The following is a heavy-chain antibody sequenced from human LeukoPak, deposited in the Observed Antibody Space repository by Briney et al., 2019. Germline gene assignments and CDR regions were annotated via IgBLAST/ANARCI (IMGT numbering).Heavy chain of an antibody. Sequence: SETLSLTCAVYGGSFSGYYWSWIRQPPGKGLEWIGEINHSGSTNYNLSLKSRVTISVDTSKNQFSLKLSSVTAADTAVYYCARIRTRVSTYYYYVDVWGKGTTVTISS. V-gene: IGHV4-34*01. CDR2: INHSGST. J-gene: IGHJ6*03. D-gene: IGHD4-17*01. CDR1: GGSFSGYY. CDR3: ARIRTRVSTYYYYVDV.